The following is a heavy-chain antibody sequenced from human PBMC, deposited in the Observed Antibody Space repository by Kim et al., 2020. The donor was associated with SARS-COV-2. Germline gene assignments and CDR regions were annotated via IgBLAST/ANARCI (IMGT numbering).Heavy chain of an antibody. D-gene: IGHD3-10*01. Sequence: GGSLRLSCAAPGFTFSSYSMNWVRQAPGKGLEWVSSISSSSSYIYYADSVKGRFTISRDNAKNSLYLQMNSLRAEDTAVYYCARLAPSGRNPGGDPWGQGTLVTVSS. CDR1: GFTFSSYS. CDR3: ARLAPSGRNPGGDP. J-gene: IGHJ5*02. CDR2: ISSSSSYI. V-gene: IGHV3-21*01.